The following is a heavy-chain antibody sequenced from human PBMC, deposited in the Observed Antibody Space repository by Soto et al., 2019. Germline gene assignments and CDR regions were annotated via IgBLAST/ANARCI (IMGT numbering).Heavy chain of an antibody. CDR3: AKEPGITGTFAFTI. J-gene: IGHJ3*02. Sequence: GGSLRLSCAASGFTFSSDAMSWVRQAPGKGLEWVSAISGSGGSTYYAGSAKGRFTISRDYSKNTLYLQMHSLRAEHTAVYYFAKEPGITGTFAFTIWGHWTMVTGSS. CDR2: ISGSGGST. CDR1: GFTFSSDA. D-gene: IGHD1-7*01. V-gene: IGHV3-23*01.